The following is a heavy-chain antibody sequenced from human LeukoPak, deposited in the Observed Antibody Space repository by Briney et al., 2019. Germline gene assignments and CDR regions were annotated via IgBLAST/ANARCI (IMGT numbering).Heavy chain of an antibody. CDR3: ATLGPTEYFVY. Sequence: GGSLRLSCAASGFTFSDYWMSWVRQAPGKGLEWVSVIYSGGTTYYADSVKGRFTISRDNSKSTLYLQMNSLRAEDTAVYYCATLGPTEYFVYWGQGTLVTVSS. V-gene: IGHV3-53*01. CDR2: IYSGGTT. D-gene: IGHD4-11*01. J-gene: IGHJ4*02. CDR1: GFTFSDYW.